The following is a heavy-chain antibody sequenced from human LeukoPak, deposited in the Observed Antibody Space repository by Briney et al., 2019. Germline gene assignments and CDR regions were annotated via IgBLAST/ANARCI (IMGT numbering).Heavy chain of an antibody. J-gene: IGHJ6*03. V-gene: IGHV3-30*02. CDR1: GFTFTNYG. CDR2: IRYDGSNK. CDR3: ARAQVPRGYSYGPPGAYYYNYYMDV. D-gene: IGHD5-18*01. Sequence: GGSLRLSCAVSGFTFTNYGMHWVRQAPGKGLEWVAFIRYDGSNKYYADSVKGRFTISRDNAKNSLYLQMNSLRAEDTAVYFCARAQVPRGYSYGPPGAYYYNYYMDVWGKGTTVTVSS.